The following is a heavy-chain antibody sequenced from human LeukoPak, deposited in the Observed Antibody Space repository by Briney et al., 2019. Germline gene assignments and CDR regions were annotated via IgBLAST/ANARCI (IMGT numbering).Heavy chain of an antibody. CDR1: GFTFSSYA. V-gene: IGHV3-21*01. Sequence: GGSLRLSCAASGFTFSSYAMNWVRQAPGKGLEWVSSLSSSSSSFIYYVDSVKGRFTISRDNAKNSVYLQMNSLRADDTAVYYCARGTYWSPLDFDYWGQGTLVTVSS. J-gene: IGHJ4*02. D-gene: IGHD1-1*01. CDR2: LSSSSSSFI. CDR3: ARGTYWSPLDFDY.